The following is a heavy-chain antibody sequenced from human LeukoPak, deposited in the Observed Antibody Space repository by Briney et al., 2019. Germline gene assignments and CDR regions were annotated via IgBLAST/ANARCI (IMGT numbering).Heavy chain of an antibody. CDR1: GFTFSSYG. CDR2: ISYDGSNK. V-gene: IGHV3-30*03. CDR3: ASLGGNWNDVRAFDI. Sequence: PPGRSLRLSCAASGFTFSSYGMHWVRQAPGKGLEWVAVISYDGSNKYYADSVKGRFTISRDNSKNTLCLQMNSLRAEDTAVYYCASLGGNWNDVRAFDIWGQGTMVTVSS. J-gene: IGHJ3*02. D-gene: IGHD1-1*01.